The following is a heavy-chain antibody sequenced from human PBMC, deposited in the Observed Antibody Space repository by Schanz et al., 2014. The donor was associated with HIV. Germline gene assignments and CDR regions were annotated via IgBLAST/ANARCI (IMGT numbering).Heavy chain of an antibody. J-gene: IGHJ6*02. CDR3: AKVATWDYYGMDV. V-gene: IGHV3-7*01. CDR1: GVSFSSLW. CDR2: IKQDGSEK. Sequence: EVQLVESGGGLVQPGGSLRLSCAASGVSFSSLWMNWVRQAPGKGLEWVTIIKQDGSEKLYVDSVKGRFTISRDSSRNTLYLQMNSLRAEDTAVYYCAKVATWDYYGMDVWGQGTTVTVSS.